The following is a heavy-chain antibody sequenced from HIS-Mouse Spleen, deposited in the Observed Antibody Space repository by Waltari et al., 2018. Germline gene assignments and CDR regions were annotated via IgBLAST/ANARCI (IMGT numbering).Heavy chain of an antibody. V-gene: IGHV3-7*01. J-gene: IGHJ4*02. CDR1: GFTFSSYW. CDR2: IKQDGSEK. D-gene: IGHD2-21*01. CDR3: AREVSAYCGGDFDY. Sequence: EVQLVESGGGLVQPGGSLRLSCSASGFTFSSYWMIWVRQAPGKGLEWVANIKQDGSEKYYVDSVKGRFTISRDNAKNSLYLQMNSLRAEDTAVYYCAREVSAYCGGDFDYWGQGTLVTVSS.